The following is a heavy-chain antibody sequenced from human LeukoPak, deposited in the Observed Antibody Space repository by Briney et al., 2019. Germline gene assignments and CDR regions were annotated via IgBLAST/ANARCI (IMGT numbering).Heavy chain of an antibody. D-gene: IGHD4-23*01. V-gene: IGHV3-30*04. J-gene: IGHJ4*02. Sequence: GGTLRCSCAASDFTFNTFAMHRDRQTPDKGLEWVAVISYDGSIKYYTDYVKGRFTISRDNSKNTLYLQMSSERAEDTAVYYCARDLMGFNSYYPDYWGQGILVTVSS. CDR2: ISYDGSIK. CDR1: DFTFNTFA. CDR3: ARDLMGFNSYYPDY.